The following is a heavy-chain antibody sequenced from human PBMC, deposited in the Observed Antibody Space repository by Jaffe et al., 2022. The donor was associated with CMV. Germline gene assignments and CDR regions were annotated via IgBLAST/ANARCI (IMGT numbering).Heavy chain of an antibody. CDR1: GFTFSDYY. CDR2: ISSSSSYT. V-gene: IGHV3-11*06. J-gene: IGHJ4*02. CDR3: ATSGGYCSSTSCYAGDPWDY. Sequence: QVQLVESGGGLVKPGGSLRLSCAASGFTFSDYYMSWIRQAPGKGLEWVSYISSSSSYTNYADSVKGRFTISRDNAKNSLYLQMNSLRAEDTAVYYCATSGGYCSSTSCYAGDPWDYWGQGTLVTVSS. D-gene: IGHD2-2*01.